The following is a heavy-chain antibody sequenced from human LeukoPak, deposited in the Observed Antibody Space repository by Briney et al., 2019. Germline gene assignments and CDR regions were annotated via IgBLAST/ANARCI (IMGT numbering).Heavy chain of an antibody. Sequence: SETLSLTCAVYGGSFSGYYWSWLRQPPGKGLEGCGEINHSRSTNYNPSLTSRVTISVDTSKNQFTLQLSSVTAADTAVYYFARDRGTWNDDGFDYWGERSLVAVSS. CDR3: ARDRGTWNDDGFDY. CDR1: GGSFSGYY. V-gene: IGHV4-34*01. D-gene: IGHD1-1*01. CDR2: INHSRST. J-gene: IGHJ4*02.